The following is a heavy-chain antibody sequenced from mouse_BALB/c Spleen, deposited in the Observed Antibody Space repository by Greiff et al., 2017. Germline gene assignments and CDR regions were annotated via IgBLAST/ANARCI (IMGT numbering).Heavy chain of an antibody. CDR2: ISSGGGST. Sequence: EVQGVESGGGLVKPGGSLKLSCAASGFAFSSYDMSWVRQTPEKRLEWVAYISSGGGSTYYPDTVKGRFTISRDNAKNTLYLQMSSLKSEDTAMYYCARHSGGPFAYWGQGTLVTVSA. D-gene: IGHD3-1*01. CDR3: ARHSGGPFAY. CDR1: GFAFSSYD. J-gene: IGHJ3*01. V-gene: IGHV5-12-1*01.